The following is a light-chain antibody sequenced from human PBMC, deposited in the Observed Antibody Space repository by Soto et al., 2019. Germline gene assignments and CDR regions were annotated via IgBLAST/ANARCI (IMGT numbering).Light chain of an antibody. V-gene: IGKV3-20*01. CDR2: GAS. CDR3: HQYGSSPQT. J-gene: IGKJ1*01. Sequence: EIVLTQSPGTLSLSPGERATLPCRASQSVSSNYLAWYQQKPGQAPRLLIYGASSRATGIPDRFSGSGSGTDFTLSINRLEPEDFAVYYCHQYGSSPQTFGQGTKVDIK. CDR1: QSVSSNY.